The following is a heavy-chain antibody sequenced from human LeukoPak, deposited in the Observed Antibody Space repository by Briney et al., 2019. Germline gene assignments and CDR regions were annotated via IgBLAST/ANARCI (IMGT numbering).Heavy chain of an antibody. CDR2: ISGRGDST. J-gene: IGHJ4*02. CDR1: KFTFSFSA. V-gene: IGHV3-23*01. D-gene: IGHD4-11*01. Sequence: GGSLRLSCAASKFTFSFSAMTWVRQAPGKGLGWVSTISGRGDSTYYADSVKGRFTISRDNSKNTLYLQMNSLRAEDTAVYYCAKAAGMYGNYPFDDWGQGTQVTVSS. CDR3: AKAAGMYGNYPFDD.